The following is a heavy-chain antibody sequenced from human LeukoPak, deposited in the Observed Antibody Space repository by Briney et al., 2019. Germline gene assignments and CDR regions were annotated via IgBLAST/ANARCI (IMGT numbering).Heavy chain of an antibody. V-gene: IGHV4-39*07. D-gene: IGHD3-10*01. Sequence: SETLSLTCTVSGGSISSSSYYWGWIRQPPGKGLEWIGSIYYSGSTNYNPSLKSRVTISVDTSKNQFSLKLSSVTAADTAVYYCARSPLLLWFGELLPASLGYYYYMDVWGKGTTVTVSS. J-gene: IGHJ6*03. CDR2: IYYSGST. CDR1: GGSISSSSYY. CDR3: ARSPLLLWFGELLPASLGYYYYMDV.